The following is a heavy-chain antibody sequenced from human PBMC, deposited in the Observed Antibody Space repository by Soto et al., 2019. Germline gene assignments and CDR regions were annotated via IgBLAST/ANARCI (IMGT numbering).Heavy chain of an antibody. D-gene: IGHD1-1*01. Sequence: PGGSLRLSCAASGFTFDDYAMHWVRQAPGKGLEWVSGISWNSGSIGYADSVKGRFTISRDNAKNSLYLQMNSLRAEDTALYYCAIALRPRRYDDAFDIWGQGTMVTVSS. CDR2: ISWNSGSI. V-gene: IGHV3-9*01. CDR3: AIALRPRRYDDAFDI. J-gene: IGHJ3*02. CDR1: GFTFDDYA.